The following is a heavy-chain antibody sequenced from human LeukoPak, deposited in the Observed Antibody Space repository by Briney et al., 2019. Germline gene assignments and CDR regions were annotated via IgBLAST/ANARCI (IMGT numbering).Heavy chain of an antibody. D-gene: IGHD6-19*01. Sequence: SETLSLTCAVYGGSFSGYYWSWIRQPPGKGLEWIGEINHSGSTNYNPSLKSRVTISVDTSKNQFSLKLSSVTAADTAVYYCARASGYSSGWYAVPDFDYWSQGTLVTVSS. J-gene: IGHJ4*02. CDR3: ARASGYSSGWYAVPDFDY. V-gene: IGHV4-34*01. CDR2: INHSGST. CDR1: GGSFSGYY.